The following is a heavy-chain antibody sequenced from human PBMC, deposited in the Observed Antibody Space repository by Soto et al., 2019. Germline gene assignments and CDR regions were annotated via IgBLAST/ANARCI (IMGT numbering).Heavy chain of an antibody. CDR2: ISSSSSYI. V-gene: IGHV3-21*01. D-gene: IGHD2-2*02. Sequence: EVQLVESGGGLVKPGGSLRLSCAASGFTFSSYSMNWVRQAPGKGLEWVSSISSSSSYIYYADSVKGRFTISRDNAKNSLYLQMNSLRAEDTAVYYCARDRVVVPAAILGYYYYGMDVWGQGTTVTVSS. J-gene: IGHJ6*02. CDR3: ARDRVVVPAAILGYYYYGMDV. CDR1: GFTFSSYS.